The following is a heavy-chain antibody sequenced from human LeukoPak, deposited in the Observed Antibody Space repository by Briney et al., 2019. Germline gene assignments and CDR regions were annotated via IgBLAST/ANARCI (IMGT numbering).Heavy chain of an antibody. CDR1: GYTFTSYG. D-gene: IGHD3-10*01. V-gene: IGHV1-18*01. Sequence: GASVKVSCKASGYTFTSYGITWVRQAPGQGLEWMGWINVYNGNTNYAQKLQGRVTMTTDTSTSTVYMELRSLRSDDTAVYYCARTRVEVRGAGNWFDPWGQGTLVIVSS. CDR3: ARTRVEVRGAGNWFDP. J-gene: IGHJ5*02. CDR2: INVYNGNT.